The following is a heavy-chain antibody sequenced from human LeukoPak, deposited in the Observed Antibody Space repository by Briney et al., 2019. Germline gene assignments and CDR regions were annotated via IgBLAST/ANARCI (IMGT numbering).Heavy chain of an antibody. Sequence: GGSLRLSCAASEFSFSSHSMNWVRQAPGKGLEWVSTINSSGDYTCYADSVKGRFTISRDNAKNSLYLQMNSLRAEDTAVYYCARDGMITAYAFDIWGQGTMVTVST. V-gene: IGHV3-21*01. CDR1: EFSFSSHS. J-gene: IGHJ3*02. CDR3: ARDGMITAYAFDI. D-gene: IGHD3-16*01. CDR2: INSSGDYT.